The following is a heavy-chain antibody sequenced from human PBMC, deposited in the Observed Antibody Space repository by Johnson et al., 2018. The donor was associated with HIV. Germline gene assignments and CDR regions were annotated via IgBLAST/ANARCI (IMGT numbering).Heavy chain of an antibody. V-gene: IGHV3-74*03. D-gene: IGHD3-3*01. CDR2: INSDGSRT. Sequence: VQLVESGGGLVQPGGSLRLSCAASGFTLNDYWMHWVRQAPVKGLVWVSRINSDGSRTTYADSVKGRFTIAREDARNSLYLQMHSLRAGDTAVYYCARAITIFGVGGAFDIWGQGTMVTVSS. J-gene: IGHJ3*02. CDR1: GFTLNDYW. CDR3: ARAITIFGVGGAFDI.